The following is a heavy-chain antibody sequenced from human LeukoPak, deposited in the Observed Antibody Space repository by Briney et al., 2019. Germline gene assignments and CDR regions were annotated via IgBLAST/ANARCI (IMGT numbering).Heavy chain of an antibody. CDR3: ATDLVGAGWYFDL. J-gene: IGHJ2*01. CDR2: FDPEDGET. Sequence: ALVKPCCKVSGYTLTELSMLWVRQAPGKGLEWKRGFDPEDGETIYAQKFQGRVTMTEDTSTDTAYMELSSLGSEDTAVYYCATDLVGAGWYFDLWGRGTLVTVCS. CDR1: GYTLTELS. D-gene: IGHD1-26*01. V-gene: IGHV1-24*01.